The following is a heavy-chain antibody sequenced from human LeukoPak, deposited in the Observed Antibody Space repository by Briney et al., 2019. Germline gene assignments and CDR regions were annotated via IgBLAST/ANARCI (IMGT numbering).Heavy chain of an antibody. J-gene: IGHJ5*02. CDR2: MNPNSGNT. CDR1: GYTFTSYD. V-gene: IGHV1-8*01. CDR3: TRNWGEFDP. D-gene: IGHD7-27*01. Sequence: ASVKVSCKASGYTFTSYDINWVRQATGQGLEWTGWMNPNSGNTGYAQKFQGRISMTRDTSISTAYMELSSLRSEDTAVYYCTRNWGEFDPWGQGTLVTVSS.